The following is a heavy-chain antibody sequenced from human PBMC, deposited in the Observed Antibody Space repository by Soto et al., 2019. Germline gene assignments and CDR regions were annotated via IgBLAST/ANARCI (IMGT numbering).Heavy chain of an antibody. Sequence: QVQLVESGGGVVQPGRSLRLSCAASGFTFSSYAMHWVRQAPGKGLEWVAVISYDGSNKYYADSVKGRFTISRDNSKNALYLQMNSMRAAATAVYYCARDLGGYNDKGGFDYWGQGTLVTVSS. CDR2: ISYDGSNK. J-gene: IGHJ4*02. CDR1: GFTFSSYA. V-gene: IGHV3-30-3*01. CDR3: ARDLGGYNDKGGFDY. D-gene: IGHD5-12*01.